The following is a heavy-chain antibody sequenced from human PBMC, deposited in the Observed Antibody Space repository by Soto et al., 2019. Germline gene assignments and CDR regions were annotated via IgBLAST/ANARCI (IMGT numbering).Heavy chain of an antibody. V-gene: IGHV3-15*01. CDR1: GFTFSNAW. CDR2: IKSKTDGGTT. J-gene: IGHJ4*02. CDR3: STGGYYDSSGYFY. D-gene: IGHD3-22*01. Sequence: GGSLRLSCAASGFTFSNAWMSWVRQAPGKGLEWVGRIKSKTDGGTTDYAAPVKGRFTISRDDSKNTLYLQMNSLKTEEAAVYYCSTGGYYDSSGYFYWGQGTLVTVSS.